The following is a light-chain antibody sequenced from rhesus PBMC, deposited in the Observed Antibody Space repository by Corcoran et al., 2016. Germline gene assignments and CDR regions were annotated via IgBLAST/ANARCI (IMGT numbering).Light chain of an antibody. J-gene: IGKJ1*01. CDR3: QQHDDYPWS. Sequence: DIQLTQSPSSLSASVGDTVTISCRASQGINIYLAWYQQRSGKAPKSLIFYASKLKSGVPSRFSGRGSRTDFTFTVSSLQPEDFAIYFCQQHDDYPWSFGQGTRLEVK. V-gene: IGKV1S14*01. CDR1: QGINIY. CDR2: YAS.